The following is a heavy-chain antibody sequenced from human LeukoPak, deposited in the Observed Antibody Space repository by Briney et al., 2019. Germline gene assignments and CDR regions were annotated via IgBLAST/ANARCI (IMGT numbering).Heavy chain of an antibody. CDR3: GRYLYGDPI. CDR1: GGSISNYY. J-gene: IGHJ3*02. CDR2: GHYIGGA. Sequence: TSETLSLTCTVSGGSISNYYWSWMRQPPGKGLEWIGYGHYIGGANYNPSLKSRVTISVDTSKNQFSLTVNSVTAADTAVYYCGRYLYGDPIWGQGTMVTVSS. V-gene: IGHV4-59*01. D-gene: IGHD4-17*01.